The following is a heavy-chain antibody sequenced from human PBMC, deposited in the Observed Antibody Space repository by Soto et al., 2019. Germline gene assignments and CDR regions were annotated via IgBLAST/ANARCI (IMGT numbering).Heavy chain of an antibody. CDR3: ARVIRATVTTKVSNAFDI. V-gene: IGHV3-53*01. CDR2: IYSGGST. CDR1: GFTVSSNY. Sequence: LSLTCAASGFTVSSNYMSWVRQAPGKGLEWVSVIYSGGSTYYADSVKGRFTISRDNSKNTLYLQMNSLRAEDTAVYYCARVIRATVTTKVSNAFDIWGQGTMVTVSS. J-gene: IGHJ3*02. D-gene: IGHD4-17*01.